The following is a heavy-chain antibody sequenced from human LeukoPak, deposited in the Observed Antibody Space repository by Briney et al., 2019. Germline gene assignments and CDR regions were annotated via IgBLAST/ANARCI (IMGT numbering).Heavy chain of an antibody. V-gene: IGHV3-30-3*01. CDR1: GFTFNSYA. J-gene: IGHJ5*02. D-gene: IGHD5-24*01. CDR2: ISYDGSNK. CDR3: AKGGLRDGHSYAS. Sequence: PGRSLRLSCAASGFTFNSYAMHWVRQAPVKGLEWEAVISYDGSNKYYADSVKGRFTISRDNSKNTLSLQMNSLRAADTAVYYCAKGGLRDGHSYASWGQGTLITVSS.